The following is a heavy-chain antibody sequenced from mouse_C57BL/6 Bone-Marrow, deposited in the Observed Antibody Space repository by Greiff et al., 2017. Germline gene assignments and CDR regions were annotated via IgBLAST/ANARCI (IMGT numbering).Heavy chain of an antibody. V-gene: IGHV5-15*01. D-gene: IGHD3-2*02. CDR3: AREGQLSHLCYAMDY. CDR1: GFTFSDYG. CDR2: ISNLACST. Sequence: EVQLLESGGGLVQPGGSLKLSCAASGFTFSDYGMAWVRQAPRKGPEWVAFISNLACSTYYADTVTGRFTISRENATNTLYLEMSSLRSGDTAMYYCAREGQLSHLCYAMDYWGQGTSVTVSA. J-gene: IGHJ4*01.